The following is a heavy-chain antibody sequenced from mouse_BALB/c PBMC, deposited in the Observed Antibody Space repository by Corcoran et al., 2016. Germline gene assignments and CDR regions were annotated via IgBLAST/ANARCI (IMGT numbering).Heavy chain of an antibody. CDR2: IDPANGNT. CDR3: ARLLRSLYAMDY. Sequence: EVQLQQSGAELVKPGASVKLSCTASGFNIKDTYMHWVKQRPEQGLEWIGRIDPANGNTKYDPKFQGKATITADTSSNTAYLQLSSLTSEDTAVYYCARLLRSLYAMDYWGQGTSVTVSS. CDR1: GFNIKDTY. D-gene: IGHD1-1*01. V-gene: IGHV14-3*02. J-gene: IGHJ4*01.